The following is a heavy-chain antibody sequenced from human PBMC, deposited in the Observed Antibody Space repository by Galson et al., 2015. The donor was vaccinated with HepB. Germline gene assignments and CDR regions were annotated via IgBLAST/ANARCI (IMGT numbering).Heavy chain of an antibody. J-gene: IGHJ6*03. CDR2: IYHSGST. CDR1: GGSISSSNW. Sequence: ETLSLTCAVSGGSISSSNWWSWVRQPPGKGLEWIGEIYHSGSTNYNPSLKSRVTISVDKSKNQFSLKLSSVTAADTAVYYCARAPPWGDPPDYYYYMDVWGKGTTVTVSS. D-gene: IGHD1-26*01. V-gene: IGHV4-4*02. CDR3: ARAPPWGDPPDYYYYMDV.